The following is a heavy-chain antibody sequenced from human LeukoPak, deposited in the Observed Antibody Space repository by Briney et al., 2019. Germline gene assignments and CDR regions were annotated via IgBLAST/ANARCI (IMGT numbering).Heavy chain of an antibody. D-gene: IGHD3-3*01. J-gene: IGHJ4*02. Sequence: PSETLSLTCTVSGGSISSYYWSWIRQAPGKGLEWIGYIYYSGSTNYNPSLKSRVTISVDTSKNQFSLKLSSVTAADTAVYYCARAKEYYDFWSGYWKYYFDYWGQGTLVTVSS. CDR2: IYYSGST. CDR1: GGSISSYY. CDR3: ARAKEYYDFWSGYWKYYFDY. V-gene: IGHV4-59*01.